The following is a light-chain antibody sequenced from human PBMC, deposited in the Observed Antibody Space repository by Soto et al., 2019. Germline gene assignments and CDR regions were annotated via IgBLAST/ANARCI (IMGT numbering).Light chain of an antibody. V-gene: IGKV1-27*01. CDR3: QKYDSVLLI. J-gene: IGKJ4*01. CDR2: PAS. CDR1: QAIHNY. Sequence: DIQMTQSPSSLSASVGDRVTLTCRASQAIHNYVDGDQQKPGQCPQLLIDPASTLQSGGPSRFSGSGSGTDFTLTSSSLQPEDVATYYCQKYDSVLLIFGGGTKVDIK.